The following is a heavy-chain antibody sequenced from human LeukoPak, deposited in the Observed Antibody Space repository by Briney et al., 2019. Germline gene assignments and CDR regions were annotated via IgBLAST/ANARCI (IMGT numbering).Heavy chain of an antibody. CDR2: IGYSAGDT. D-gene: IGHD4-17*01. Sequence: GGSLRLSCAVSGFTVSSDAMTRVRQAPGKGLESFSAIGYSAGDTYYADSVKGRFTISRDNSMNTLYLQMSSLRADDTALYYCAKDDDGHHHGVDHWGQGTLVTVSS. J-gene: IGHJ4*02. CDR1: GFTVSSDA. V-gene: IGHV3-23*01. CDR3: AKDDDGHHHGVDH.